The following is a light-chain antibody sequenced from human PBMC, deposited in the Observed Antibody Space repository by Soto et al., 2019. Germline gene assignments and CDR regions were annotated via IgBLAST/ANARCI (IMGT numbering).Light chain of an antibody. Sequence: IVLTQSPGTLCLSPGERVTLSCRASQSVTTRLAWYQHKPGQAPTLLMSGASNRASGVPVRFSGSGSGTDFTLTITRLEPEDFALYYCQQYGGSPITFGLGTQLEIK. CDR2: GAS. CDR1: QSVTTR. CDR3: QQYGGSPIT. J-gene: IGKJ5*01. V-gene: IGKV3-20*01.